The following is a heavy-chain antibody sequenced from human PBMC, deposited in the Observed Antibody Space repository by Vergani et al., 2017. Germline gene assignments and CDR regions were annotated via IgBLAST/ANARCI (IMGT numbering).Heavy chain of an antibody. V-gene: IGHV3-48*03. D-gene: IGHD3-10*01. J-gene: IGHJ4*02. CDR1: GFTFSSYE. CDR3: ARDHSIGGYYGSGSYDY. CDR2: ISSSGSTI. Sequence: EVQLVESGGGLEQPGGSLRLSCAASGFTFSSYEMNWVRQAPGKGLEWVSYISSSGSTIYYADSVKGRFTISRDNAKNSLYLQMYSLRAEDTAVYYCARDHSIGGYYGSGSYDYWGQGTLVTVSS.